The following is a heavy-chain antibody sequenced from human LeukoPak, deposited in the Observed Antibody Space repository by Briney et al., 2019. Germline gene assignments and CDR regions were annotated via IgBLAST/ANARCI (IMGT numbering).Heavy chain of an antibody. CDR2: ISGSGDNT. CDR3: AKGSYYDSSGSFYFDY. CDR1: GFTFGDHI. V-gene: IGHV3-23*01. J-gene: IGHJ4*02. D-gene: IGHD3-22*01. Sequence: GGSLRLSCAASGFTFGDHIMNWVRQAPGKGLEWVSGISGSGDNTYYADSVKGRFTISRDNSKNTLYVQVNSLGTEDTAAYYCAKGSYYDSSGSFYFDYWGQGTLVTVSS.